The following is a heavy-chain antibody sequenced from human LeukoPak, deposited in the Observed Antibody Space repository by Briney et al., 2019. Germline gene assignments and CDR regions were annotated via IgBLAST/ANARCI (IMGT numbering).Heavy chain of an antibody. CDR2: ISRSGNYI. J-gene: IGHJ5*02. CDR3: ARGVEMATIPNWFDP. Sequence: GGSLRLSCAASGFTFSTYNMNWVRQAPGKGLEWVSSISRSGNYIYYADSVRGRFTISRDNAKNSLYLQMNSLRAEDTAVYYCARGVEMATIPNWFDPWGQGTLVTVSS. D-gene: IGHD5-24*01. V-gene: IGHV3-21*01. CDR1: GFTFSTYN.